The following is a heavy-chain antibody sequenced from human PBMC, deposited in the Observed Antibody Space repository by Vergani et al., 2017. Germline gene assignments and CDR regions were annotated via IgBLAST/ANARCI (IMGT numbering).Heavy chain of an antibody. V-gene: IGHV3-30*18. J-gene: IGHJ4*02. CDR2: ISYDGSNK. CDR3: AKVXRMGMTTIRQFLDC. D-gene: IGHD5-24*01. CDR1: GFTFSSYG. Sequence: QVQLVESGGGVFQPGRSLILSCAASGFTFSSYGMHWVRQALGKGLEWVAVISYDGSNKYYAYSVKGRVTISRDNSKNTLYLQMNSLRAEDTAVYYCAKVXRMGMTTIRQFLDCWGGGTLVTVSS.